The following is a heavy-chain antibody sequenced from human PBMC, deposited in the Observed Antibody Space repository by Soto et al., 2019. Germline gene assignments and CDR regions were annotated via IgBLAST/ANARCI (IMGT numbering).Heavy chain of an antibody. J-gene: IGHJ4*02. V-gene: IGHV3-72*01. D-gene: IGHD1-26*01. CDR1: GFTLSDRY. CDR3: GRDIVVPDGGLGY. Sequence: EVQLVESGGGLVQPGGSLRLSCAASGFTLSDRYMHWVRQAPGTGLEWVCRSRNKANSYTTNYAASVQGRFTISRDDSKNLLYLQMNSLTIEDTAVYYCGRDIVVPDGGLGYWGQGTLVTVSS. CDR2: SRNKANSYTT.